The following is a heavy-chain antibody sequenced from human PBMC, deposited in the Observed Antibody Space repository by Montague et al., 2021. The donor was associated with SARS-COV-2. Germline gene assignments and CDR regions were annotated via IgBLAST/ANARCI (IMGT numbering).Heavy chain of an antibody. J-gene: IGHJ6*02. CDR2: IDWDDDK. Sequence: PALVKPTQTLTLTCTFSGFSLSTSGMCVNWIRQPPGKALEWLARIDWDDDKYYRTSLKTRLTISKDTSKKQVVLTMTNMDPVDTATYYCARIPSFGDYHMDVWGQGTTVTVSS. CDR1: GFSLSTSGMC. V-gene: IGHV2-70*11. CDR3: ARIPSFGDYHMDV. D-gene: IGHD3-16*01.